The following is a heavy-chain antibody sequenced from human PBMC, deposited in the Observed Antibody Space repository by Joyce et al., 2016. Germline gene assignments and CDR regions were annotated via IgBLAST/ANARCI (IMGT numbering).Heavy chain of an antibody. CDR3: ARNYDFWSGSPFDP. D-gene: IGHD3-3*01. CDR2: ISSNSGYI. J-gene: IGHJ5*02. CDR1: GFTFKSYT. Sequence: EMQLVESGGGLVKPGGSLRLSCTGSGFTFKSYTMNWVRQAPGKGLEGLSSISSNSGYISDVDSVRGRLTISRDNAKNSLYLQMNTLRVEDTAVYYCARNYDFWSGSPFDPWGQGTQVTVSS. V-gene: IGHV3-21*01.